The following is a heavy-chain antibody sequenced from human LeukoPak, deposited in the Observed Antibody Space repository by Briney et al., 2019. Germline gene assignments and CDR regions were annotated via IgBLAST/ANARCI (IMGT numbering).Heavy chain of an antibody. CDR2: MYYSGST. CDR3: ARHRGNSYGPIDY. Sequence: SETLSLTCTVSGGSISSIGYYWGWIRQPPGKGLEGIGSMYYSGSTYYNPSLKSRVTISVDTSKNQFSLLLSSVTAADTAVYYCARHRGNSYGPIDYWGQGTLVTVSS. V-gene: IGHV4-39*01. J-gene: IGHJ4*02. D-gene: IGHD5-18*01. CDR1: GGSISSIGYY.